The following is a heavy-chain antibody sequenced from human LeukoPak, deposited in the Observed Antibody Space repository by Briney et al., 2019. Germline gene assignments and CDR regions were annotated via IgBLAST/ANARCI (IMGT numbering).Heavy chain of an antibody. V-gene: IGHV4-59*08. CDR1: GGSISSYY. CDR3: ARTAGKEYFQH. Sequence: SETLSLTCTVSGGSISSYYWSWLRPPPGKGLEWIGYIYYSGSTNYNPSLKSRVTISVDTSKNQFSLKLSSVTAADTAVYYCARTAGKEYFQHWGQGTLVTVSS. D-gene: IGHD3-10*01. CDR2: IYYSGST. J-gene: IGHJ1*01.